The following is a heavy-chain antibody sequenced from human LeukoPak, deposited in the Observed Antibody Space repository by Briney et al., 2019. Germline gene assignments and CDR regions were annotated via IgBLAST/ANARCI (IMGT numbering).Heavy chain of an antibody. Sequence: HAGGSLRLSCAASGFTFSSYEMNWVRQAPGKGLEWVSYISSSGSTISYADSVKGRFTISRENAKNSLYLQMNSLRAEDTAVYYCARDRITTSEIDYWGQGTLVTVSS. D-gene: IGHD4-11*01. V-gene: IGHV3-48*03. CDR3: ARDRITTSEIDY. CDR2: ISSSGSTI. J-gene: IGHJ4*02. CDR1: GFTFSSYE.